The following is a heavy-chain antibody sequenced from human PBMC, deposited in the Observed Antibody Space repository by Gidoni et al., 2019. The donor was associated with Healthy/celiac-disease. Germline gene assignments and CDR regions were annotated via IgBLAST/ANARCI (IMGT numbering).Heavy chain of an antibody. CDR1: GSTLGSYA. Sequence: EVQLLESGGGLVQPGGSLRLPFQASGSTLGSYAMSWVRQAPGKGLEGVSAISGSGGSTYYADSVKGRFTISRDNSKNTLYLQMNSLRAEDTAVYYCAKDPVAPIAAPRDYWGQGTLVTVSS. D-gene: IGHD6-6*01. CDR3: AKDPVAPIAAPRDY. V-gene: IGHV3-23*01. CDR2: ISGSGGST. J-gene: IGHJ4*02.